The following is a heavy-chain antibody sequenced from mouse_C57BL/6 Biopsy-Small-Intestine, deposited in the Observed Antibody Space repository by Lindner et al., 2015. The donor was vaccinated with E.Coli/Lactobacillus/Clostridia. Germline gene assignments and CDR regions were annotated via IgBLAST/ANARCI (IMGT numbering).Heavy chain of an antibody. V-gene: IGHV1-14*01. J-gene: IGHJ4*01. Sequence: VQLQESGPELVKPGASVKMSCKASGYTFTDYVIHWVKQKPGQGLEWIGYIYPYNDGTKYNEKFKGKATLTSDKSSSTAYMELSSLTSEDSAVYYCARWYDGSFYFTLDYWGQGTSVTVSS. CDR3: ARWYDGSFYFTLDY. CDR2: IYPYNDGT. CDR1: GYTFTDYV. D-gene: IGHD1-1*02.